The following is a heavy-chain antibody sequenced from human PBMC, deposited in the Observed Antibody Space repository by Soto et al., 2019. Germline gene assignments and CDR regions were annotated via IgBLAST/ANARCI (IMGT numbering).Heavy chain of an antibody. J-gene: IGHJ4*02. Sequence: AGGSLRLSCAASGLNFEKCSMNWVRQPPGKGPEWLASISPSGTYIRYADSVKGRFTISRDNARNSLSLQMMNLRADDTAIYYCATDTGDIEVVPATTWGQGTLVTVSS. CDR3: ATDTGDIEVVPATT. CDR2: ISPSGTYI. D-gene: IGHD2-15*01. V-gene: IGHV3-21*04. CDR1: GLNFEKCS.